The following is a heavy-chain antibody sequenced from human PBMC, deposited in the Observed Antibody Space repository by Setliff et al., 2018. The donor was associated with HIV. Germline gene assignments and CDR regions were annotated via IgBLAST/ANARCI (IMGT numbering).Heavy chain of an antibody. J-gene: IGHJ6*02. CDR1: GFTFSSYW. Sequence: GESLKISCAASGFTFSSYWMSWVRQAPGKGLEWVANIKQDGSEKYYVDSVKGRFTISRDNAKKTLYLQMNSLRAEDTAVYYCARDYHAFRMIVVVDNYYGMDVWGQGTTVTVS. CDR3: ARDYHAFRMIVVVDNYYGMDV. D-gene: IGHD3-22*01. V-gene: IGHV3-7*01. CDR2: IKQDGSEK.